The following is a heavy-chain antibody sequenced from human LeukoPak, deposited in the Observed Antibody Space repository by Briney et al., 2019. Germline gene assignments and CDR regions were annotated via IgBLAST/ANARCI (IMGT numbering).Heavy chain of an antibody. D-gene: IGHD6-25*01. Sequence: PSQTLSLTCTVSGGSISSGGYYWSWIRQHPGKGLEWIGYIYHSGSTYYNPSPKSRVTISVDTSKNQFSLKLSSVTAADTAVYYCARDSGIAAPNWFDPWGQGTLVTVSS. CDR1: GGSISSGGYY. CDR2: IYHSGST. CDR3: ARDSGIAAPNWFDP. J-gene: IGHJ5*02. V-gene: IGHV4-31*03.